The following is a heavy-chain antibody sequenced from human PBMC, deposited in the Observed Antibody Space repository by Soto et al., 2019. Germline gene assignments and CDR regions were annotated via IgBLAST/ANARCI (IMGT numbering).Heavy chain of an antibody. CDR2: IHSSGST. J-gene: IGHJ4*02. CDR3: ARGTYFDSAWGTYRVGSSGCFDY. Sequence: QVQLQESGPGLVKPSQTLSLTCSISGGSISSGDNYWSWIRQPPGKDLEWIGYIHSSGSTFYNPSLKSRVTISIDTSKNQFSLKLSSVTAADTAVYSCARGTYFDSAWGTYRVGSSGCFDYWGQGTLVSVSS. V-gene: IGHV4-30-4*01. D-gene: IGHD3-16*02. CDR1: GGSISSGDNY.